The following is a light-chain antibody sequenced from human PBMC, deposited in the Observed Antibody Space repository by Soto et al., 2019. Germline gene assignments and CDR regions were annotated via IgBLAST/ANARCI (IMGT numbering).Light chain of an antibody. J-gene: IGLJ1*01. V-gene: IGLV2-14*01. Sequence: QSALTQPASVSGSPGQSITISCTGTSSDVGGYNFVSWYQQHPDKAPKLMIYDVTNRPSGVSNRFSGSKSGNTASLTISGLQAEGEADHYCSSYTSISTDVFGTGTKLTVL. CDR3: SSYTSISTDV. CDR1: SSDVGGYNF. CDR2: DVT.